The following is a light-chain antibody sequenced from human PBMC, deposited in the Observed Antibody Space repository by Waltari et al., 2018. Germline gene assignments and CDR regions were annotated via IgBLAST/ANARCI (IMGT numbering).Light chain of an antibody. Sequence: SYELTQPPSVSVSPGQTARLPCPGDALPKQYAYWYQQKPGQAPVLVIYKDSERPSGLPERFSGSSSGTTVTLTISGVQAEDEADYYCQSADSSGTYTVFGGGTKLTVL. CDR2: KDS. V-gene: IGLV3-25*03. J-gene: IGLJ3*02. CDR1: ALPKQY. CDR3: QSADSSGTYTV.